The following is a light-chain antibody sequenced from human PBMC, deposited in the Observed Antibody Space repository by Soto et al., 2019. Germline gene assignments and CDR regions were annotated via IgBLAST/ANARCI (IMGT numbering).Light chain of an antibody. CDR2: WAS. Sequence: DIVMTQSPDSLAVSLGERATINCKSSQSVLYSSNNKNYLAWYQQKPGQSPKLLIYWASTRESGVPDRFSGSGSGTDFTLTIISLQAEDVAVYYCQQYYSNLYTFGQGTKLEIK. V-gene: IGKV4-1*01. CDR1: QSVLYSSNNKNY. CDR3: QQYYSNLYT. J-gene: IGKJ2*01.